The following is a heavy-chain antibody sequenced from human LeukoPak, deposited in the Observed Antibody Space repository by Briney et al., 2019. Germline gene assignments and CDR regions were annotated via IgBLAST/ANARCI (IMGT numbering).Heavy chain of an antibody. CDR3: ATLADCSGGSCYYGFDY. CDR2: IYHSGST. V-gene: IGHV4-30-2*01. D-gene: IGHD2-15*01. CDR1: GGSISSGGYS. J-gene: IGHJ4*02. Sequence: ASQTLSLTCAVSGGSISSGGYSWSWMRQPPGKGLEWIGYIYHSGSTYYNPSLKSRVTISVDRSKNQFSLKLSSVTAADTAVYYCATLADCSGGSCYYGFDYWGQGTLVTVSS.